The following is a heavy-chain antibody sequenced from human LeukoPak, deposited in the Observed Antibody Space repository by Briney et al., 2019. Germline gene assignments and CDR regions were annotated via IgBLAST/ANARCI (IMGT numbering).Heavy chain of an antibody. J-gene: IGHJ4*02. D-gene: IGHD3-16*01. CDR1: GYTFTTNG. CDR2: ISAKNGNT. Sequence: ASVKVSCKASGYTFTTNGIIWVRQAPGQGLEWMGWISAKNGNTNYAQNLQGRVTMTSDTSTSPAYMELRSLSSDDTAVYYCAGGGGGQWGYFDYWGQGTLVTVSS. CDR3: AGGGGGQWGYFDY. V-gene: IGHV1-18*04.